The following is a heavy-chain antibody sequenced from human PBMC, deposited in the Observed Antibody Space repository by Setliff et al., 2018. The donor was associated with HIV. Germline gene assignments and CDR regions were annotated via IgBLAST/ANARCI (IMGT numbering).Heavy chain of an antibody. Sequence: GGSLRLSCAASGFTFSSYAMSWVRQAPGKGLEWVSAISGSGGSTYYADSVKGRFTISRDNAKNSLYLQMNSLRAEDTAVYYCARRDCSGSSCYMGYWGQGTLVTVSS. D-gene: IGHD2-15*01. V-gene: IGHV3-23*01. CDR1: GFTFSSYA. CDR3: ARRDCSGSSCYMGY. CDR2: ISGSGGST. J-gene: IGHJ4*02.